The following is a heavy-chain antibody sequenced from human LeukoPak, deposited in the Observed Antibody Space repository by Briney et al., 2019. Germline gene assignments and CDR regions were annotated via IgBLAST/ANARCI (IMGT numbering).Heavy chain of an antibody. CDR3: ARSQYDAWIQLWLFDY. Sequence: PSETLSLTCTVSGGSISSYYWSWIRQPAGKGLEWIGRIYTSGSTNYNPSLKSRVTMSVDTSKNQFSLKLSSVTAADTAVYYRARSQYDAWIQLWLFDYWGQGTLVTVSS. J-gene: IGHJ4*02. V-gene: IGHV4-4*07. CDR1: GGSISSYY. D-gene: IGHD5-18*01. CDR2: IYTSGST.